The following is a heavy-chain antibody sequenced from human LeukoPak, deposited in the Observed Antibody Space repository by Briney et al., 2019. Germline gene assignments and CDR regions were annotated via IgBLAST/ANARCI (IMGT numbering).Heavy chain of an antibody. CDR3: ARGYSYVFY. V-gene: IGHV3-7*04. J-gene: IGHJ4*02. D-gene: IGHD5-18*01. CDR1: GFTFSSFW. Sequence: GGSLRLSCAASGFTFSSFWMIWVRQAPGKGLEWVANIKLDGSETNYGDSVKGRFTISRDNAKNSLFLQMNSLRAEDTAVYYCARGYSYVFYWGQGTLVSVSS. CDR2: IKLDGSET.